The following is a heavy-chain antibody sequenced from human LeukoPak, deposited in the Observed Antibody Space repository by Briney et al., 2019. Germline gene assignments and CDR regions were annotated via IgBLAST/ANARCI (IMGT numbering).Heavy chain of an antibody. V-gene: IGHV3-23*01. J-gene: IGHJ4*02. D-gene: IGHD2-2*02. Sequence: GSLRLSCAASGFTFSSYAMSWVRQAPGKGLEWVSAISGSGGSTYYADSVKGRFTISRDNSTNTMYLQMKSLRVEDTAVYFCATSDAVPGAILWRPFDYWGQGTLVTVSS. CDR1: GFTFSSYA. CDR2: ISGSGGST. CDR3: ATSDAVPGAILWRPFDY.